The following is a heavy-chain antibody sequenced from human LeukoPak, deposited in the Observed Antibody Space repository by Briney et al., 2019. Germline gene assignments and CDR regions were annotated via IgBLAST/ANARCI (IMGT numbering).Heavy chain of an antibody. V-gene: IGHV1-18*01. CDR3: ARDIVVVPAAIFSYYYGMDV. J-gene: IGHJ6*02. CDR1: GYTFTSYG. CDR2: ISAYNGNT. Sequence: ASVKVSCKASGYTFTSYGISWVRQAPGQGLEWMGWISAYNGNTNYAQKLQGRVTMTTDTSTSTAYMELRSLRSDDTAVYYCARDIVVVPAAIFSYYYGMDVWGQGTTVTVSS. D-gene: IGHD2-2*01.